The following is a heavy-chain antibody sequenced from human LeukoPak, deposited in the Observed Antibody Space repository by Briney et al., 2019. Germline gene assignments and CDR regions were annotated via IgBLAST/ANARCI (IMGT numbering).Heavy chain of an antibody. J-gene: IGHJ5*02. CDR3: ARIPITIFGVVSYRNWFDP. Sequence: SETLSLTCTVSGGSISSSSYYWGWIRQPPGKGLEWIGSIYYSGSTYYNPSLKSRVTISVDTSKNQFSLKLSSVTAADTAVYYCARIPITIFGVVSYRNWFDPWGQGNLVTVSS. CDR2: IYYSGST. D-gene: IGHD3-3*01. CDR1: GGSISSSSYY. V-gene: IGHV4-39*01.